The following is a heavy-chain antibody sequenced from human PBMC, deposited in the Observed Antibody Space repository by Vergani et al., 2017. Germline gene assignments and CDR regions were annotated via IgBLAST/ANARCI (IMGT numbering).Heavy chain of an antibody. CDR2: IYHSGST. CDR1: GGSFSGYY. J-gene: IGHJ4*02. D-gene: IGHD1-7*01. Sequence: QVQLQQWGAGLLKPSETLSLTCAVYGGSFSGYYWSWIRQPPGKGLEWIGSIYHSGSTYYNPSLKSRVTISVDTSKKQFSLKRSSVTAADTAVYYCAELRYFDYWGQGTLVTVSS. V-gene: IGHV4-34*01. CDR3: AELRYFDY.